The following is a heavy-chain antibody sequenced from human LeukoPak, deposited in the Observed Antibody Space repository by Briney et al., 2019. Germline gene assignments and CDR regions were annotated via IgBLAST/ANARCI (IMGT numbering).Heavy chain of an antibody. CDR2: INTDGSST. CDR1: GFTFSSYW. J-gene: IGHJ4*02. D-gene: IGHD5-18*01. Sequence: GGSLRLSCVASGFTFSSYWMRWVRQAPGKGLVWVSRINTDGSSTTYADSVRGRFTISRDNAKNTLSLEMNSLRAEDTAVYYCASGAYTQGRMIDFWGQGTLVTVSS. CDR3: ASGAYTQGRMIDF. V-gene: IGHV3-74*01.